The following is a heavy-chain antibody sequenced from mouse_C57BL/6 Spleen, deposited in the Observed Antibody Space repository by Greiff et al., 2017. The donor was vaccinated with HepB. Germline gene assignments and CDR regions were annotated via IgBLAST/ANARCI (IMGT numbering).Heavy chain of an antibody. CDR1: GYTFTSYW. D-gene: IGHD1-1*01. J-gene: IGHJ2*01. CDR2: IHPNSGST. V-gene: IGHV1-64*01. Sequence: QVQLQQPGAELVKPGASVKLSCKASGYTFTSYWMHWVKQRPGQGLEWIGMIHPNSGSTNYNEKFKSKATLTVDKSSSTAYMQLSSLTSEDSAVYYCARTGYYYGSPLDYWGQGTTLTVSS. CDR3: ARTGYYYGSPLDY.